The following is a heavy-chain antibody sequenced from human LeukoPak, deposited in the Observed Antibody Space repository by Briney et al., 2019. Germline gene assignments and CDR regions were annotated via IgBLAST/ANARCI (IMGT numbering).Heavy chain of an antibody. D-gene: IGHD4-11*01. V-gene: IGHV5-51*01. Sequence: RESLEISCKGSGYSFTSYWIGWGRQMPGKGLEWMGIIYPGDSDTRYSPSFQGQVTISADKSISTAYLQWSSLKASDTAMYYCERYTDYAFDIWGQGTMVTVSS. CDR2: IYPGDSDT. J-gene: IGHJ3*02. CDR3: ERYTDYAFDI. CDR1: GYSFTSYW.